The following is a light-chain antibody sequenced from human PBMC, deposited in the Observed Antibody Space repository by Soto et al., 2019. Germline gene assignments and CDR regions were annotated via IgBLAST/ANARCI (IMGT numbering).Light chain of an antibody. Sequence: EIVMTQSPATLSVSPGERATLSCRASQSVSGNLAWYQQKPGQAPRLLIYGASTRATGIPARFSGSGSGTEFTLTISSLQSEDFAVYYGQQYNTWPPITFGQGTRLEIK. CDR3: QQYNTWPPIT. V-gene: IGKV3-15*01. J-gene: IGKJ5*01. CDR1: QSVSGN. CDR2: GAS.